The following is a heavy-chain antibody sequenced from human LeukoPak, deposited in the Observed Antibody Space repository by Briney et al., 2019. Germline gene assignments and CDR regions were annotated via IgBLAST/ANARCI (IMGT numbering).Heavy chain of an antibody. D-gene: IGHD1-26*01. CDR3: AKSQAQKGATFFDY. CDR2: ISGSGGST. Sequence: GRSLRLSCTASGFTFGDYAMSWVRQAPGKGLEWVSAISGSGGSTYYADSVKGRFTISRDNSKNTLYLQMNSLRAEDTAVYYCAKSQAQKGATFFDYWGQGTLVTVSS. CDR1: GFTFGDYA. J-gene: IGHJ4*02. V-gene: IGHV3-23*01.